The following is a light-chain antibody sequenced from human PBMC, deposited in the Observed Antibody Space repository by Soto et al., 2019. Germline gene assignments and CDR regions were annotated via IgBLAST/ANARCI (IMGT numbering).Light chain of an antibody. J-gene: IGKJ2*01. V-gene: IGKV1-5*03. CDR2: KAS. CDR1: QDINRW. Sequence: DIQMTQSPCTLSASVGDRVTITCRASQDINRWLAWYQQKPGKAPKLLIYKASSLESGVPSRFSGSGSGTEFTLTISSLQPDDFATYYCHQYNAYSYTFGQGTKLEIK. CDR3: HQYNAYSYT.